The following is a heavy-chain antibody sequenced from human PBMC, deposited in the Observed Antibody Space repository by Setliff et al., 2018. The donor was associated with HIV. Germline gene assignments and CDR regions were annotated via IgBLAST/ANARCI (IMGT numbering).Heavy chain of an antibody. V-gene: IGHV4-59*01. CDR3: ARDSDLDYSSSARWYFDL. CDR2: IYYSGST. Sequence: PSETLSLTCTVSGGSISSYYWGWIRQPPGKGLEWIGYIYYSGSTNYNPSLKSRVTISVDTSKNQFSLKLNSVTAADTAVYYCARDSDLDYSSSARWYFDLWGRGTLVTVSS. CDR1: GGSISSYY. J-gene: IGHJ2*01. D-gene: IGHD6-6*01.